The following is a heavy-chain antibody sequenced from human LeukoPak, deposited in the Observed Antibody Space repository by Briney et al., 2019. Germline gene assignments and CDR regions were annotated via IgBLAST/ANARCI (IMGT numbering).Heavy chain of an antibody. CDR2: ISSSSTI. CDR3: ARDGWAYEGGGARGDY. Sequence: QPGGSLRLSCAASGFTFSSYSMNWVRQAPGKGLEWVSYISSSSTIYYADSVKGRFTISRDNAKNSLYLQMNSLRAEDTAVYYCARDGWAYEGGGARGDYWGQGTLVTVSS. D-gene: IGHD5-12*01. CDR1: GFTFSSYS. J-gene: IGHJ4*02. V-gene: IGHV3-48*01.